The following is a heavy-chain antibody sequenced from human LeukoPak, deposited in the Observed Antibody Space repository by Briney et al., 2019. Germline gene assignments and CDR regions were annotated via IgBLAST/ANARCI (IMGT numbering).Heavy chain of an antibody. Sequence: PSETLSLTCAVYGGSFSGYYWSWIRQPPGKGLEWIGEINHSGSTNYNPSLKSRVTISVDTSKNQFSLKLSSVTAADTAVYYCARSDSGGYFDYWGQGTLVTVSS. CDR2: INHSGST. J-gene: IGHJ4*02. CDR1: GGSFSGYY. V-gene: IGHV4-34*01. D-gene: IGHD3-22*01. CDR3: ARSDSGGYFDY.